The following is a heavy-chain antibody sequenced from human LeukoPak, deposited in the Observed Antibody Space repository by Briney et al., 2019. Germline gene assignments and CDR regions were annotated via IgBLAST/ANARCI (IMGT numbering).Heavy chain of an antibody. D-gene: IGHD3-3*01. Sequence: GGSLRLSCAASGFTFSSYWMHWVRQAPGKGLVWVSRINTDGSSTSYADSVKGRFTISRDNAKNTLYLQMNSLRAEDTAVYYCARAREYDFWSGYSMPYYFDYWGQGTLVTVSS. CDR1: GFTFSSYW. V-gene: IGHV3-74*01. CDR2: INTDGSST. CDR3: ARAREYDFWSGYSMPYYFDY. J-gene: IGHJ4*02.